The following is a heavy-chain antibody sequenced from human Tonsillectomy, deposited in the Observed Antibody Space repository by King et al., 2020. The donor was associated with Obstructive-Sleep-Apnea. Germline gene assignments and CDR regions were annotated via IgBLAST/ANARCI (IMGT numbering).Heavy chain of an antibody. CDR2: ISPNSGAT. CDR3: ARDMSAYDSTSPTY. J-gene: IGHJ4*02. D-gene: IGHD3-10*01. V-gene: IGHV1-2*02. CDR1: GYTFTGYY. Sequence: FQLVQSGAEVKKPGASVKVSCKASGYTFTGYYIHWVRQAPGQGLEWMGWISPNSGATKYAQKFQDRVTMTRDTSISTAYMDLSRLRSDDTAIYYCARDMSAYDSTSPTYWGQGTLVTVSS.